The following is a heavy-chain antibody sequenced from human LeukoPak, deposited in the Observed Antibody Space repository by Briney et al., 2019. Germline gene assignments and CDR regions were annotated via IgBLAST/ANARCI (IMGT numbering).Heavy chain of an antibody. J-gene: IGHJ4*02. Sequence: GGSLRLSCAASVFTLSSYSMNWVRQAPGKGLEWVSSISSSSSYIYYADSVKGRFTISRDNAKNSLYLQMNSLRAEDTAVYYCATLHSSSNLRTPKDYWGQATLVTVSS. D-gene: IGHD6-6*01. CDR2: ISSSSSYI. CDR3: ATLHSSSNLRTPKDY. CDR1: VFTLSSYS. V-gene: IGHV3-21*01.